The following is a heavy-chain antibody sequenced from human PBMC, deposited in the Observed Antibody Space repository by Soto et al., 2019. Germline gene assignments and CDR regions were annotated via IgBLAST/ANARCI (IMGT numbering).Heavy chain of an antibody. CDR3: ARGSWDDVSGHYYMEV. J-gene: IGHJ6*03. V-gene: IGHV6-1*01. CDR2: TYYRSKWYS. CDR1: GDSVSSNSAA. D-gene: IGHD1-1*01. Sequence: SQTLSLTCDISGDSVSSNSAAWNWIRQTPSRGLEWLGRTYYRSKWYSNYAISVKSRVTVNPDTFKNQFSLQLNSVTPEDTAVYYCARGSWDDVSGHYYMEVWGEGATVTLSS.